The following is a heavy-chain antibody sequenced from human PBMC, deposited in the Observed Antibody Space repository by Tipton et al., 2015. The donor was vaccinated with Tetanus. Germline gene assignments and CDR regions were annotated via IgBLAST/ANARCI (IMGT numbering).Heavy chain of an antibody. CDR2: IYYSGST. J-gene: IGHJ4*02. CDR1: GGSISSYY. CDR3: ARMYCSGGSCSFDY. D-gene: IGHD2-15*01. Sequence: TLSLTCTVSGGSISSYYWSWIRQPPGKGLEWIGYIYYSGSTNYNPSLKSRVTISVDTSKNKFSLKLSSVTAAATAVYYCARMYCSGGSCSFDYWGQGTLVTVSS. V-gene: IGHV4-59*12.